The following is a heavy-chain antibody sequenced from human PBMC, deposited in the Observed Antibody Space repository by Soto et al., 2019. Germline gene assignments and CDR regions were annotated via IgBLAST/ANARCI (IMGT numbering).Heavy chain of an antibody. CDR3: ARGSVAGRRFDY. Sequence: GASVKVSCKASGYTFTSYYIHWVRQAPGQGLEWMGIINPSGGSATYAQKFQGRVTMTRDTSTSTVYMELSSLRSEDTAVYYCARGSVAGRRFDYWGQGTLVTVSS. CDR1: GYTFTSYY. CDR2: INPSGGSA. D-gene: IGHD6-19*01. J-gene: IGHJ4*02. V-gene: IGHV1-46*01.